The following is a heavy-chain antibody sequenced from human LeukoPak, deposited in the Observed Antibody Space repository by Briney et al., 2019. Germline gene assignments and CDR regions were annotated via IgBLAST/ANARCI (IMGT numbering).Heavy chain of an antibody. CDR1: GYTFTSYG. V-gene: IGHV1-18*01. Sequence: GASVKVSCKASGYTFTSYGISWVRQAPGQGLEWMGWISAYNGNTNYAQKLQGRVTMTTDTSTSTAYMELRSLRSDDTAVYCCARALDYYDSSGYYQHFDYWGQGTLVTVSS. D-gene: IGHD3-22*01. J-gene: IGHJ4*02. CDR2: ISAYNGNT. CDR3: ARALDYYDSSGYYQHFDY.